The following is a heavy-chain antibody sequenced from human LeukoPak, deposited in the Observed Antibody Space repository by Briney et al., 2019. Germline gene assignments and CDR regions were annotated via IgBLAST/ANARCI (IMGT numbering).Heavy chain of an antibody. Sequence: GGSLRLSCAASGSTFSSYAMSWVRQAPGKGLEWVSTISGSGLSTYYADSVKGRFTISRDNSNNTLYPQMNSLRAEDTAVYYCAKSRVAVAAPRNWFDPWGQGTLVTVSS. V-gene: IGHV3-23*01. CDR2: ISGSGLST. J-gene: IGHJ5*02. CDR3: AKSRVAVAAPRNWFDP. D-gene: IGHD6-19*01. CDR1: GSTFSSYA.